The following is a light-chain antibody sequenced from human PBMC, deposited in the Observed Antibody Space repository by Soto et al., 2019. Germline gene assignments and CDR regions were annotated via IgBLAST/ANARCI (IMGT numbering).Light chain of an antibody. V-gene: IGKV3-20*01. Sequence: EIVLTQSPGTLSLSPGERATLSCRATQSVSSNYVAWYQQKSGQALRLLIYGTSSRATGIPDRFSGSGSGKDFTLTITRVEPEDFAVYFCLQYGGLPRTFGQGTTVDIK. CDR2: GTS. CDR3: LQYGGLPRT. CDR1: QSVSSNY. J-gene: IGKJ1*01.